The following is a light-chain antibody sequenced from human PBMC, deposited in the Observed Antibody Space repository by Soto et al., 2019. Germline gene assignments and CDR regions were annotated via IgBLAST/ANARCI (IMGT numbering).Light chain of an antibody. V-gene: IGKV1-39*01. CDR3: QQSYTSPLT. CDR1: QSIRRD. CDR2: VAS. Sequence: DTQMTQSPSSLSASVGDRVNITCRASQSIRRDLNWYQQKPGKVPRLLIFVASSLHSGVPSRFSGSGSGTDFTLTISSLQPEDVATYYCQQSYTSPLTFGGGTKVEI. J-gene: IGKJ4*02.